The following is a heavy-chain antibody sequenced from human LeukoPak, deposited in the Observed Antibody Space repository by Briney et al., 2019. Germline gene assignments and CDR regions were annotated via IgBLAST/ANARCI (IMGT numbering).Heavy chain of an antibody. Sequence: GASVKVSCKASGYTFTSYGNSWVRQAPGQGLEWMGWISAYNGNTNYAQKLQGRVTMTTDTSTSTAYMELRSLRSDDTAVYYCARVREAPVTTVTTIDYWGQGTLVTVSS. CDR1: GYTFTSYG. D-gene: IGHD4-17*01. CDR3: ARVREAPVTTVTTIDY. V-gene: IGHV1-18*01. CDR2: ISAYNGNT. J-gene: IGHJ4*02.